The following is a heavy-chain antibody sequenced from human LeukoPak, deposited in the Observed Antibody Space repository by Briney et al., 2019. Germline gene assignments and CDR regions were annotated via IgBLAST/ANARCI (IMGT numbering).Heavy chain of an antibody. V-gene: IGHV5-51*01. J-gene: IGHJ3*02. CDR2: IYPGDSDT. CDR1: GYSFSTYW. Sequence: PGESLKISCKGSGYSFSTYWIAWVRQVPGKGLEWMGIIYPGDSDTRYSPSFQGQVTITADKSISTAYLQWSSLKASDTAMYYCARLNDGFDIWGQGAMVIVSS. CDR3: ARLNDGFDI.